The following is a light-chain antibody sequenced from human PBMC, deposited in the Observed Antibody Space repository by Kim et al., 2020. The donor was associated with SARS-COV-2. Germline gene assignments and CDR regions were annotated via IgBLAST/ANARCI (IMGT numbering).Light chain of an antibody. V-gene: IGLV3-27*01. Sequence: VSPVQRARITCSGDILAKQYARWFQQKPGQAPVLVIYKDSERPSEIPERFSGSSSGTTVTLTISGAQVEDEADYYCYSAADNNLVFGGGTQLTVL. CDR2: KDS. J-gene: IGLJ3*02. CDR3: YSAADNNLV. CDR1: ILAKQY.